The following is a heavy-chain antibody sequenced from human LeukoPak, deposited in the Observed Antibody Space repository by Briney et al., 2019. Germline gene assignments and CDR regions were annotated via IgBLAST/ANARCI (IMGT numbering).Heavy chain of an antibody. V-gene: IGHV3-30*02. CDR2: IRYDGSNK. CDR1: GFTFSSYG. J-gene: IGHJ4*02. CDR3: AKDLFAVAGTLGFDY. Sequence: PGGSLRLSCAASGFTFSSYGMHWVRQAPGKGLEWVAFIRYDGSNKYYADSVKGRFTISRDKSKNTLYLQMNSLRAEDTAVYYCAKDLFAVAGTLGFDYWGQGTLVTVSS. D-gene: IGHD6-19*01.